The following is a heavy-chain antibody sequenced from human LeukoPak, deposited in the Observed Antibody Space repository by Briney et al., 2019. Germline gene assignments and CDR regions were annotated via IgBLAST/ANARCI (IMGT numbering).Heavy chain of an antibody. CDR2: IRYDGSKK. J-gene: IGHJ3*02. D-gene: IGHD3-16*01. Sequence: GGSLRLSCAASGFTFSSYGMHWVRQAPGKGLEWVAFIRYDGSKKYYADSVKGRFTISRDNSKNTLYLQMNSLRAEDTAVYYCAKDLGGAFDIWGQGTMVTVSS. CDR3: AKDLGGAFDI. V-gene: IGHV3-30*02. CDR1: GFTFSSYG.